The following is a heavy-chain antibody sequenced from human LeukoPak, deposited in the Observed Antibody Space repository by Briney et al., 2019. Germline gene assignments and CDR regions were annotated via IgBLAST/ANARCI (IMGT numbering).Heavy chain of an antibody. CDR1: GGSISSYY. Sequence: SETLSLTCTVSGGSISSYYWSWIRQPPGKGLEWIGYIYYSGSTYYNPSLKSRVTISVDTSKNQFSLKLSSVTAADTAVYYCASSYSGSYSLVYWGQGTLVTVSS. J-gene: IGHJ4*02. D-gene: IGHD1-26*01. V-gene: IGHV4-59*12. CDR2: IYYSGST. CDR3: ASSYSGSYSLVY.